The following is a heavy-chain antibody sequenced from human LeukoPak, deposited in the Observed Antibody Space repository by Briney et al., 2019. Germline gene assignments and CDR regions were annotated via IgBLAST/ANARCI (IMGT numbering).Heavy chain of an antibody. CDR1: GFTFMDYT. Sequence: GGSLRLSCAASGFTFMDYTMNWVRQAPGKGLEWVARINSDGSSTSYADSVKGRFTISRDNAKNTLYLQMNSLRAEDTAVYYCARERLQQLVPYNWFDPWGQGTLVTVSS. D-gene: IGHD6-13*01. V-gene: IGHV3-74*01. J-gene: IGHJ5*02. CDR2: INSDGSST. CDR3: ARERLQQLVPYNWFDP.